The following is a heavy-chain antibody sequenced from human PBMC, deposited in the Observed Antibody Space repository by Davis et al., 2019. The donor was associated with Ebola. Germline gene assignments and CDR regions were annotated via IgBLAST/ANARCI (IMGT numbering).Heavy chain of an antibody. CDR3: IRHSGSQWF. J-gene: IGHJ4*02. D-gene: IGHD1-26*01. Sequence: PGGSLRLSCAASGFTFSDAWMSWVRQAPGKGLEWVGRIKSKTDGGTADYAAPVKTRFTISRDDSRNTLYLRINSLKTEDTAVYYCIRHSGSQWFWGQGTFVTVSS. V-gene: IGHV3-15*01. CDR2: IKSKTDGGTA. CDR1: GFTFSDAW.